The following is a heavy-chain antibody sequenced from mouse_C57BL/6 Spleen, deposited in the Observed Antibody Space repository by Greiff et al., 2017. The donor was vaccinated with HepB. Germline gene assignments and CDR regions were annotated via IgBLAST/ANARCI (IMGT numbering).Heavy chain of an antibody. CDR1: GFTFSDYG. D-gene: IGHD1-1*01. Sequence: EVKLVESGGGLVKPGGSLKLSCAASGFTFSDYGMHWVRQAPEKGLEWVAYISSGSSTIYYADTVKGRFTISRDNAKNTLFLQMTSLRSEDTAMYYCARAMNYYYDAMDYWGQGTSVTVSS. J-gene: IGHJ4*01. CDR2: ISSGSSTI. CDR3: ARAMNYYYDAMDY. V-gene: IGHV5-17*01.